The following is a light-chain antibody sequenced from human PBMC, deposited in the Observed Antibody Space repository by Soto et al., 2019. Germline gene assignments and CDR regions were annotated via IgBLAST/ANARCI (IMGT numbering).Light chain of an antibody. CDR1: QSVSGN. CDR3: QQYNNPTPRT. V-gene: IGKV3-15*01. J-gene: IGKJ1*01. Sequence: EIVMTQSPATLSVSPGERATLSCRASQSVSGNLAWYQQKPGQAPRLIIYGASTRATGIPARFSGSGSGTEFTLTISSLQSEDFAVYYCQQYNNPTPRTFGQGTKVEIK. CDR2: GAS.